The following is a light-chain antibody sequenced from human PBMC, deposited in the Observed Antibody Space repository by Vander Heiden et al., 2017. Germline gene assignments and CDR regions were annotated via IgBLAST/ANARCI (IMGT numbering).Light chain of an antibody. CDR2: KDS. CDR1: ALPTQY. CDR3: QSADSSGTDWV. V-gene: IGLV3-25*03. Sequence: SSELTQPPSVSVSPGQTARITCSGDALPTQYAYWYQQKPGQAPVLVIYKDSERPSGIPERFSGSSSGTTVTLTISGVQAEDEADYYCQSADSSGTDWVFGGGTKLTVL. J-gene: IGLJ3*02.